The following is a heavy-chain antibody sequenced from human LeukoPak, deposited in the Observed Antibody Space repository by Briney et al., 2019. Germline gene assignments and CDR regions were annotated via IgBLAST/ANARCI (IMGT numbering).Heavy chain of an antibody. J-gene: IGHJ4*02. CDR2: ISGSGGST. V-gene: IGHV3-23*01. CDR1: GFTFSSYA. Sequence: GGSLRLSCAASGFTFSSYAMHWIRQAPGKGLEWVSAISGSGGSTYYADSVKGRFTISRDNSKNTLYLQMNSLRAEDTAVFYCAKYPASGGYFDYWGQGTLVTVSS. D-gene: IGHD6-13*01. CDR3: AKYPASGGYFDY.